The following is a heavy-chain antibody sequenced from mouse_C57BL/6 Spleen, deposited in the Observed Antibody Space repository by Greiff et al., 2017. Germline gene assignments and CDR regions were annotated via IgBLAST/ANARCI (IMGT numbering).Heavy chain of an antibody. D-gene: IGHD2-3*01. CDR2: IYPGDGDT. CDR1: GYAFSSSW. V-gene: IGHV1-82*01. J-gene: IGHJ1*03. CDR3: ARGDGYYGYFDV. Sequence: VQLQQSGPELVKPGASVKISCKASGYAFSSSWMNWVKQRPGKGLEWIGRIYPGDGDTNYNGKFKGKATLTADKSSSTAYMQLSSLTSEDSAVYFCARGDGYYGYFDVWGTETTVTVSS.